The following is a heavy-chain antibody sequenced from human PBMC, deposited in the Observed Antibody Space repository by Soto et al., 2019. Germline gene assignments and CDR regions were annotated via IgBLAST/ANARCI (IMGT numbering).Heavy chain of an antibody. CDR2: IGTTSSYI. CDR3: ARVMCGDCSSYYYYSMDV. J-gene: IGHJ6*02. Sequence: EVQLVESGGGLVKPGGSLRLSCAASGFTFGTYTMNWVRQVPGKGLEWVSSIGTTSSYIYYADSVRGRFTISRDNAGGSGYLQMSSLRAEDTAVYYCARVMCGDCSSYYYYSMDVWGQGTTVTVSS. D-gene: IGHD2-21*02. V-gene: IGHV3-21*01. CDR1: GFTFGTYT.